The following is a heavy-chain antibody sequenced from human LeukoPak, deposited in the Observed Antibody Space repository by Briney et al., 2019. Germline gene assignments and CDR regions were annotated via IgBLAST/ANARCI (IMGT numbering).Heavy chain of an antibody. CDR1: GGSFSGYY. J-gene: IGHJ4*02. V-gene: IGHV4-34*01. CDR2: INHSGST. Sequence: SETLPLTCAVYGGSFSGYYWSWIRQPPGKGLEWIGEINHSGSTNYNPSLKSRVTISVDTSKNQFSLKLGSVTAADTAVYYCASITSADYWGQGTLVTVSS. D-gene: IGHD2-2*01. CDR3: ASITSADY.